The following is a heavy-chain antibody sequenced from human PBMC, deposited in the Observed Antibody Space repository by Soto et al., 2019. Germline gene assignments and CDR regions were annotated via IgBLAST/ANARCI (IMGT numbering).Heavy chain of an antibody. CDR1: GFTFSSYA. Sequence: EVQLLESGGGLVQPGGSLRLSCADSGFTFSSYAMSWVRQAPGKGLEWVSAITESGGRTFYADSVKGRFTISRDNSKNTLYLQMNSLRAEDTAVYYCAKDRAGTTAFDYWGQGALVTVSS. CDR2: ITESGGRT. J-gene: IGHJ4*02. V-gene: IGHV3-23*01. CDR3: AKDRAGTTAFDY. D-gene: IGHD1-7*01.